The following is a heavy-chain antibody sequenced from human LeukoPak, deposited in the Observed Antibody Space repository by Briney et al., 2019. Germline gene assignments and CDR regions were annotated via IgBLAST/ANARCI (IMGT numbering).Heavy chain of an antibody. D-gene: IGHD3-9*01. CDR2: IIPILGIA. Sequence: SVKVSCKASGGTFSSYAISWVRQAPGQGLEWMGRIIPILGIANYAQKFQGRVTITADKSTSTAYMELSSLRSEDTAVYYFARDPRYFDWLLPTCWGQGTLVTVSS. J-gene: IGHJ4*02. CDR3: ARDPRYFDWLLPTC. V-gene: IGHV1-69*04. CDR1: GGTFSSYA.